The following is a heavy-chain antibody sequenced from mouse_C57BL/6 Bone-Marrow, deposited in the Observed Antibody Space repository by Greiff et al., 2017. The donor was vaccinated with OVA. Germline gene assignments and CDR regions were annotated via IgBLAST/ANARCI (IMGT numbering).Heavy chain of an antibody. V-gene: IGHV1-76*01. CDR3: ARGGLGGDY. D-gene: IGHD4-1*01. Sequence: VQLQQSGAELVRPGASVKLSCKASGYTFTDYYINWVKQRPGQGLEWIARIYPGSGNTYYNEKFKGKATLTAEKSSRPAYMPLSSLTSEDAAVYFCARGGLGGDYWGQGTTLTVSS. CDR2: IYPGSGNT. J-gene: IGHJ2*01. CDR1: GYTFTDYY.